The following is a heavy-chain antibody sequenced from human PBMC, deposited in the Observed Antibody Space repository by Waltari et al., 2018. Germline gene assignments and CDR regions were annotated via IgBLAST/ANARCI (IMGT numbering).Heavy chain of an antibody. CDR1: GYSIRSTYY. CDR3: ATDPSYYGSGTYWAGWFDP. J-gene: IGHJ5*02. V-gene: IGHV4-38-2*02. D-gene: IGHD3-10*01. Sequence: QVQLQESGPGLVKPSETLSLTCTVSGYSIRSTYYWGWIRQSPGKGLEWIGSIFHSGSTYYNPSLKSRVTISVDTSKNQFSLKLSSETAADTAVYYCATDPSYYGSGTYWAGWFDPWGQGTLVTVSS. CDR2: IFHSGST.